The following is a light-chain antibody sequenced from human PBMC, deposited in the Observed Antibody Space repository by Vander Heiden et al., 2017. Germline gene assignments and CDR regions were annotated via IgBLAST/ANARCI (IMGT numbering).Light chain of an antibody. J-gene: IGKJ1*01. CDR2: GAS. CDR1: QSVSSN. CDR3: QQYNNWPPWT. V-gene: IGKV3-15*01. Sequence: EIVMTQSPATLSVSPGERATLSCRASQSVSSNLAWYQQKPGQAPRLLIYGASTRATGIPARFSGSGSGTEFTLFISSLQSEDFAVYYCQQYNNWPPWTFGQGTKVEI.